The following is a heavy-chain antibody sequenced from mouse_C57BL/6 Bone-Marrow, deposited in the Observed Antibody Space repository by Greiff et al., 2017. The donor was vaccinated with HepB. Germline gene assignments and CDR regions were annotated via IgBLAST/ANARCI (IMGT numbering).Heavy chain of an antibody. CDR1: GYAFSSSW. J-gene: IGHJ4*01. V-gene: IGHV1-82*01. Sequence: QVQLKESGPELVKPGASVKISCKASGYAFSSSWMNWVKQRPGKGLEWIGRIYPGDGDTNYNGKFKGKATLTADKSSSTAYMQLSSLTSEDSAVYFCARGGLRKAMDYWGQGTSVTVSS. D-gene: IGHD2-4*01. CDR2: IYPGDGDT. CDR3: ARGGLRKAMDY.